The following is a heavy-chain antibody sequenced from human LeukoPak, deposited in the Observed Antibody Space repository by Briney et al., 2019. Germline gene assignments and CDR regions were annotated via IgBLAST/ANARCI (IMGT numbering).Heavy chain of an antibody. Sequence: GASVKVSCKASGGTLRTSAISWVRQAPGQGLQWMGGIIPLLGAVDLAQEFQGRVTMTTDTSTSTAYMELRSLRSDDTAAYYCAREVAKEYFDLWGRGTLVTVSS. J-gene: IGHJ2*01. CDR1: GGTLRTSA. CDR2: IIPLLGAV. V-gene: IGHV1-69*10. CDR3: AREVAKEYFDL. D-gene: IGHD2-15*01.